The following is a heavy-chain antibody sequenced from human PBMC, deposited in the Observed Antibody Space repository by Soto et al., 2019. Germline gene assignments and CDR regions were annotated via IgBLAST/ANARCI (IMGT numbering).Heavy chain of an antibody. CDR1: GFTFSSYG. CDR2: ISYDGSNK. V-gene: IGHV3-30*19. J-gene: IGHJ6*02. CDR3: ARAPPRGIAAPGTWGSGMDV. Sequence: GGSLRLSCAASGFTFSSYGMHWVRQAPGKGLEWVAVISYDGSNKYYADSVKGRFTITRDSSKNTVSLQMNSLRLEDTAVYYSARAPPRGIAAPGTWGSGMDVWGQGTTVTVSS. D-gene: IGHD6-13*01.